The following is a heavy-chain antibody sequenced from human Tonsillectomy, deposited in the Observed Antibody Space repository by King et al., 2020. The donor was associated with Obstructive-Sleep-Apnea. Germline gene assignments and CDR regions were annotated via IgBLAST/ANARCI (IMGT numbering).Heavy chain of an antibody. D-gene: IGHD6-13*01. J-gene: IGHJ4*02. CDR1: GGSFSGYY. Sequence: VQLQQWGAGLLKPSETLSLTCAVYGGSFSGYYWSWIRQPPGKGLEWIGEINHSGSTNYNPSLKSRVTISLDTSKIQFSLELSSVTAADTAVYYCARGGWGSSWPFDYWGQGTLVTVSS. CDR2: INHSGST. V-gene: IGHV4-34*01. CDR3: ARGGWGSSWPFDY.